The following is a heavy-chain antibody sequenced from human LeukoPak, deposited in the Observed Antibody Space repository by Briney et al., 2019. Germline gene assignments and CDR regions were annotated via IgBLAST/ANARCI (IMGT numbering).Heavy chain of an antibody. D-gene: IGHD3-22*01. Sequence: SETLSLTCTVSGGSISSYYWSWIRQPPGKGLEWIGYIYYSGSTNYNPSLKSRVTISVDTSKNQFSLKLSSVTAADTAVYYCARDPYDSSGYSDAFDIWGQGTMVTVSS. CDR1: GGSISSYY. CDR2: IYYSGST. V-gene: IGHV4-59*12. CDR3: ARDPYDSSGYSDAFDI. J-gene: IGHJ3*02.